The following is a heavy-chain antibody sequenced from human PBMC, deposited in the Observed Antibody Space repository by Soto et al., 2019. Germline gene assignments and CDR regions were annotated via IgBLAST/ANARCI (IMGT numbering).Heavy chain of an antibody. J-gene: IGHJ5*02. CDR1: GGSISSYY. Sequence: QVQLQESGPGLVKPSETLSLTCTVSGGSISSYYWSWIRQPPGKGLEWIGYIYYSGSTNYNPSLKSRVTISVDTSKNQFSLKLSSVTAADTAVYYCARGPSSSWYLAPFDPWGQGTLVTVSS. CDR2: IYYSGST. V-gene: IGHV4-59*08. CDR3: ARGPSSSWYLAPFDP. D-gene: IGHD6-13*01.